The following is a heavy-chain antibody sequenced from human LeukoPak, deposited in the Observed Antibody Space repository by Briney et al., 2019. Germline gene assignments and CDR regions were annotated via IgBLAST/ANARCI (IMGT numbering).Heavy chain of an antibody. CDR3: ARDQLKGGYVDY. CDR2: INPNSGGT. V-gene: IGHV1-2*02. Sequence: GASVKVSCKASGYTFTGYYMHWVRQAPGQGLEWMGWINPNSGGTNYAQEFQGRVTMTRDTSISTAYMELSRLRSDDTAVYYCARDQLKGGYVDYWGQGTLVTVSS. D-gene: IGHD6-6*01. CDR1: GYTFTGYY. J-gene: IGHJ4*02.